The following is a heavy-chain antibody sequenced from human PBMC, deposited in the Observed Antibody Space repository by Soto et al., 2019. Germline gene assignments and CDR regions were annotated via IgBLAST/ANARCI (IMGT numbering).Heavy chain of an antibody. CDR2: ISAYNGNT. V-gene: IGHV1-18*01. Sequence: GAPVKVSCKASGYTFTSYGISWVRQAPGQGLEWIGWISAYNGNTNYAQKLQGRVTMTTDTSTSTAYMELRSLRSDDTAVYYCSRGFVPLVCSGWYSDDWFDLWGQGSLVTVSS. J-gene: IGHJ5*02. CDR3: SRGFVPLVCSGWYSDDWFDL. CDR1: GYTFTSYG. D-gene: IGHD6-19*01.